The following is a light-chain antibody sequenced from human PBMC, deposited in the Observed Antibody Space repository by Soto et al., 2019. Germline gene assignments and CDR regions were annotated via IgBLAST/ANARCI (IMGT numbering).Light chain of an antibody. V-gene: IGLV2-23*01. Sequence: QSALTQPASVSGSPGQSITISCTGTSSDVGSYNLVSWYQQHPGKAPKLMIYEGSKRPSGVSNRFSGSKSGNTASPTISGLQAEDEADYYCCSYAGSSTVVFGGGTKVTAL. J-gene: IGLJ2*01. CDR2: EGS. CDR3: CSYAGSSTVV. CDR1: SSDVGSYNL.